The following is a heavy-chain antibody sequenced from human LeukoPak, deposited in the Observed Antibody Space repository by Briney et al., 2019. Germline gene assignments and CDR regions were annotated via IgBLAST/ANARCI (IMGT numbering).Heavy chain of an antibody. J-gene: IGHJ4*02. CDR2: IYYSGSI. D-gene: IGHD3-22*01. V-gene: IGHV4-59*01. CDR3: ARENPSGYYNRPIDY. Sequence: PSETLSLICTVSGASISSYYWGWIRQPPGKGLEWIGDIYYSGSIKYNPSLKSRVTMSVDTSKNQFSPKLSSVTAADTAIYYCARENPSGYYNRPIDYWGQGTLVTVSS. CDR1: GASISSYY.